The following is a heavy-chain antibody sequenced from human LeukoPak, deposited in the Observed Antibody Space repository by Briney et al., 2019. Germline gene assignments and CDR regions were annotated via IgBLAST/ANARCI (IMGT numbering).Heavy chain of an antibody. J-gene: IGHJ5*02. CDR3: AKRSGEAASPLWFDP. CDR1: GFTFSSYA. Sequence: GGSLRLSCAASGFTFSSYATHWVRQAPGKGLEWVAVISYDGSNKYYADSVKGRFTISRDNSKNTLYLQMNSLRAEDTAVYYCAKRSGEAASPLWFDPWGQGTLVTVSS. CDR2: ISYDGSNK. D-gene: IGHD3-10*01. V-gene: IGHV3-30-3*02.